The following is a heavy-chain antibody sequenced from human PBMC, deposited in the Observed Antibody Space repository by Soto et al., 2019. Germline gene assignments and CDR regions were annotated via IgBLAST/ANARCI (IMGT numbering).Heavy chain of an antibody. CDR3: ARVGGSSWTPLDY. J-gene: IGHJ4*02. D-gene: IGHD6-13*01. CDR1: GFTFSSYA. V-gene: IGHV3-30-3*01. CDR2: LSYDGSNK. Sequence: QVQLVESGGGVVQPGRSLRLSCAASGFTFSSYAMHWVRQAPGKGLEWVAVLSYDGSNKYYADSVKGRFTISRDNSKNTLYLQMNSLRAEDTAVYYCARVGGSSWTPLDYWGQGTLVTVSS.